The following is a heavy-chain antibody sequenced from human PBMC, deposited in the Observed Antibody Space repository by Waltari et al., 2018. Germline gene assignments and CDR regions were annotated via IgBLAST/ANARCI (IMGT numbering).Heavy chain of an antibody. D-gene: IGHD6-13*01. CDR3: ARDREGISWTLDY. CDR1: GFTFNNYA. CDR2: ISADGGNT. J-gene: IGHJ4*02. Sequence: EVQLLESGGGLVQPGGSLRVSCAASGFTFNNYAMSWFRQAPGRGLEWVSAISADGGNTYFAPSVKGRFTISRDYSKGTVSLQMNSLRAEDTAVYYCARDREGISWTLDYWGQGTLVTVSS. V-gene: IGHV3-23*01.